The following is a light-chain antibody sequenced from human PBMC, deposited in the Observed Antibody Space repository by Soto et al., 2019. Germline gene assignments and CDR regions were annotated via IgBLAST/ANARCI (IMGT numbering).Light chain of an antibody. V-gene: IGKV1-27*01. CDR2: AAS. J-gene: IGKJ1*01. CDR1: QGIGNN. CDR3: SKYGSGPWT. Sequence: DIQMTQSPSSLSASVGDRVTITCRASQGIGNNLAWYQQKPGNVPNLLIYAASTLHAGVPSPFSGRGSVADFTLSTSSLQPEDVATYCCSKYGSGPWTFGPGTKV.